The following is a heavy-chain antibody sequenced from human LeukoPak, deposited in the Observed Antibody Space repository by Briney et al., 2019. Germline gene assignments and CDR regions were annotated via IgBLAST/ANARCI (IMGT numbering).Heavy chain of an antibody. Sequence: GASVKVSCKASGYTFTSYYMHWVRQAPGQGLEWMGWINPNSGGTNYAQKFQGRVTMTRDTSISTAYMELSRLRSDDTAVYYCARDTGIAAPHGPDYWGQGTLVTVSS. D-gene: IGHD6-13*01. CDR3: ARDTGIAAPHGPDY. J-gene: IGHJ4*02. CDR2: INPNSGGT. V-gene: IGHV1-2*02. CDR1: GYTFTSYY.